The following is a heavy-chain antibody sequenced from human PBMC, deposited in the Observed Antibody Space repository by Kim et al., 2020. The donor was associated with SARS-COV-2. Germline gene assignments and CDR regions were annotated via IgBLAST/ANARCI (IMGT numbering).Heavy chain of an antibody. D-gene: IGHD2-8*01. J-gene: IGHJ6*02. V-gene: IGHV3-9*01. CDR3: AKDGVPPYYYYGMDV. CDR2: ISWNSGSI. CDR1: GFTFDDYA. Sequence: GGSLRLSCAASGFTFDDYAMHWVRQAPGKGLEWVSGISWNSGSIGYADSVKGRFTISRDNAKNSLYLQMNSLRAEDTALYYCAKDGVPPYYYYGMDVWGQGTTVTVSS.